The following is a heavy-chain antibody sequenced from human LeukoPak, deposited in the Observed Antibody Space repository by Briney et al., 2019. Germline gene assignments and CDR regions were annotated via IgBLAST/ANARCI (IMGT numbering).Heavy chain of an antibody. Sequence: SETLSLTCTVSGGSISSYYWSWIRQPAGKGLAWIGRIYTSGSTNYNPSLKSRVTMSVDTSKNQFSLKLSSVTAADTAVYYCARDFFDLDYYYYGMDVWGQGTTVTVSS. CDR3: ARDFFDLDYYYYGMDV. CDR1: GGSISSYY. CDR2: IYTSGST. V-gene: IGHV4-4*07. D-gene: IGHD3/OR15-3a*01. J-gene: IGHJ6*02.